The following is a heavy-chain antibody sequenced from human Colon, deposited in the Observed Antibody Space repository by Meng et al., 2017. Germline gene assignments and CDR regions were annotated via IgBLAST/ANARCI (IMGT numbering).Heavy chain of an antibody. V-gene: IGHV1-69*06. CDR3: ARGLAFAYSSGWLDAFDI. CDR1: GGTFSSYA. D-gene: IGHD6-19*01. CDR2: IIPIFGTA. J-gene: IGHJ3*02. Sequence: SVKVSCQASGGTFSSYAMSWLRQAPGQGLEWMGGIIPIFGTANYAQKFQGRVTITADKSTSTAYMELSSLRSEDTAVYYCARGLAFAYSSGWLDAFDIWGQGTMVTVSS.